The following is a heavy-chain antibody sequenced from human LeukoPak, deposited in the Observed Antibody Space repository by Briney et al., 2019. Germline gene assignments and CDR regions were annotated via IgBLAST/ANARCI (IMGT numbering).Heavy chain of an antibody. J-gene: IGHJ4*02. CDR1: GGSISSYY. V-gene: IGHV4-59*01. D-gene: IGHD2-21*01. CDR3: ARKNGGDWQFDY. Sequence: SETLSLTCTVSGGSISSYYWSWIRQPPGKGLEWIGYIYYSGSTNYNPSLKSRVTISVDTSKNQFSLKLSSVTAADTAVYYCARKNGGDWQFDYWGQGTLVTVSS. CDR2: IYYSGST.